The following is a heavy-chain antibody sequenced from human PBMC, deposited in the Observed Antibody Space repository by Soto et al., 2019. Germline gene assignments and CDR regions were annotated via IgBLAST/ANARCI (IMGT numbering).Heavy chain of an antibody. D-gene: IGHD3-16*02. Sequence: SVKVSCKASGGTFSRYTITWVRQAPGQGLEWMGGITPMFGTPNYAQKFQGRVTITADESTSTAYMELRSLRSEDTAVYYCARSSGGVFGIIIEGSNWLAPWGQGSLGTVS. V-gene: IGHV1-69*13. CDR2: ITPMFGTP. J-gene: IGHJ5*02. CDR3: ARSSGGVFGIIIEGSNWLAP. CDR1: GGTFSRYT.